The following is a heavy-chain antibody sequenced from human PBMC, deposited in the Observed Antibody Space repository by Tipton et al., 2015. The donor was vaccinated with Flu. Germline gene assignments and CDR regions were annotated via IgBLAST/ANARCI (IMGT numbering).Heavy chain of an antibody. D-gene: IGHD1-26*01. Sequence: LRLSCTVSGGSISSSSYHWAWNRQPPGKGLEWIGSIDYTGNTYHTPSLESRVSISADTPKRQFSLELTSVTAADTAVYYCATVSSYYFFFDSWGQGTLVTVST. CDR1: GGSISSSSYH. CDR3: ATVSSYYFFFDS. J-gene: IGHJ4*02. V-gene: IGHV4-39*07. CDR2: IDYTGNT.